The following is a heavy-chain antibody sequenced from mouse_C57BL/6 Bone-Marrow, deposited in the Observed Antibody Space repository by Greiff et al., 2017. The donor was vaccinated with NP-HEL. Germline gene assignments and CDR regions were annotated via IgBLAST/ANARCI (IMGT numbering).Heavy chain of an antibody. CDR3: ARRIPTVVRDWYFDV. V-gene: IGHV1-7*01. CDR1: GYTFTSYW. J-gene: IGHJ1*03. Sequence: QVQLKESGAELAKPGASVKLSCKASGYTFTSYWMHWVKQRPGQGLEWIGYINPSSGYTKYNQKFKDKATLTADKSSSTAYMQLSSLTYEDSAVYYCARRIPTVVRDWYFDVWGTGTTVTVSS. CDR2: INPSSGYT. D-gene: IGHD1-1*01.